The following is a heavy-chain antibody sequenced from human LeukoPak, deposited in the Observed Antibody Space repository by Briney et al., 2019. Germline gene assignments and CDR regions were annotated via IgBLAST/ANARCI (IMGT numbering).Heavy chain of an antibody. CDR1: GYTFTSYY. D-gene: IGHD6-19*01. Sequence: ASVKVSCKASGYTFTSYYIHWLRQAPGQGPEWMGWITPDSGSSHYAQKFRGRVTMTRDTSSNSAYMDLTSLKSDDTALYYCARARVPIAVAGLYYFDYWGQGALVTVSS. CDR2: ITPDSGSS. V-gene: IGHV1-2*02. CDR3: ARARVPIAVAGLYYFDY. J-gene: IGHJ4*02.